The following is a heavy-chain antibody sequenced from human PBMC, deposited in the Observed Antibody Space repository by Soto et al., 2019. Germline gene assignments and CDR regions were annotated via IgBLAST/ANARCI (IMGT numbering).Heavy chain of an antibody. CDR2: ISSSSSYI. V-gene: IGHV3-21*01. CDR3: ARDRHSSPRGFDP. CDR1: GFTFSSYS. J-gene: IGHJ5*02. Sequence: PGGPLRLSCAAPGFTFSSYSVNWVRQAPGKGLEWVSSISSSSSYIYYADSVKGRFTISRDNAKNSLYLQMNSLRAEDTAVYYCARDRHSSPRGFDPWGQGTLVTVS. D-gene: IGHD6-13*01.